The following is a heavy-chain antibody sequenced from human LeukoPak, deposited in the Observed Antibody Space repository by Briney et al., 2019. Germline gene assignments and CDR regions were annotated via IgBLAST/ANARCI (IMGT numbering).Heavy chain of an antibody. Sequence: GASVKVSCKASGYTFTSYYMHWVRQAPGQGPEWMGIMNPSGGSTSYAQKFQGRVTMTRDTSTSTVYMELSSLRSEDTAVYYCARATIGLAIAARGYFDYWGRGTLVTVSS. V-gene: IGHV1-46*01. J-gene: IGHJ4*02. CDR3: ARATIGLAIAARGYFDY. CDR2: MNPSGGST. D-gene: IGHD6-6*01. CDR1: GYTFTSYY.